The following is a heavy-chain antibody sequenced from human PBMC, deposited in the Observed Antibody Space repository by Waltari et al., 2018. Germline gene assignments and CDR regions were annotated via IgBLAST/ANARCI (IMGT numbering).Heavy chain of an antibody. CDR3: AGGIRFLEWTAAFDI. V-gene: IGHV5-51*01. CDR1: GYSFTSYW. Sequence: EVQLVQSGAEVKKPGESLKISCKGSGYSFTSYWIGWVRQMPGKGLEWMGIIYPGDSETRYSPSFQGQVTISADKSISTAYLQWSSLKASDTAMYYCAGGIRFLEWTAAFDIWGQGTMVTVSS. CDR2: IYPGDSET. D-gene: IGHD3-3*01. J-gene: IGHJ3*02.